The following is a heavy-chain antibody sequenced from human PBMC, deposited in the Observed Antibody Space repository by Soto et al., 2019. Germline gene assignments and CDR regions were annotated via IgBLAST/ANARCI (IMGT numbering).Heavy chain of an antibody. CDR3: ARVRRVYSGSYYIDY. V-gene: IGHV4-34*01. CDR2: INHSGST. Sequence: SETLSLTCAVYGGSFSGYYWSWIRQPPGKGLEWIGEINHSGSTNYNPSLKSRVAISVDTSKNQFSLKLSSVTAADTAVYYCARVRRVYSGSYYIDYWGQGTQVTVSS. CDR1: GGSFSGYY. J-gene: IGHJ4*02. D-gene: IGHD1-26*01.